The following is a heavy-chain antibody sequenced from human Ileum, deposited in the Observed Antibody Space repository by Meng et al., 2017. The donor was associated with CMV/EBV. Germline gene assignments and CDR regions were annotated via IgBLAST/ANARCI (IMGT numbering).Heavy chain of an antibody. Sequence: GLISRDCWLHGVRQGSGKGMEWVGRSRSKANRHATEYATSVEGRFTISRDDSKNTAYIELNSLKTDDTAVYYCATLGSSDQGARDHWGQGTLVTVSS. CDR1: GLISRDCW. V-gene: IGHV3-73*01. CDR2: SRSKANRHAT. CDR3: ATLGSSDQGARDH. J-gene: IGHJ4*02. D-gene: IGHD1-26*01.